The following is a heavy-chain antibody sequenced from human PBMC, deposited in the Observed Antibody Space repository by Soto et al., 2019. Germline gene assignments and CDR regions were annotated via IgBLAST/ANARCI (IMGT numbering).Heavy chain of an antibody. D-gene: IGHD4-17*01. CDR1: GGSISTSLYY. CDR3: ARHATVTATDYFDY. V-gene: IGHV4-39*01. CDR2: IYYGGST. J-gene: IGHJ4*02. Sequence: QLQLQESGPGLVKPSETLSLTCTVSGGSISTSLYYWGWIRQSPGKGLEWIGSIYYGGSTYYNASVKSRVTISVNKSKNQFSLKLSSVTAADTAVYYCARHATVTATDYFDYWGQGTLVTVSS.